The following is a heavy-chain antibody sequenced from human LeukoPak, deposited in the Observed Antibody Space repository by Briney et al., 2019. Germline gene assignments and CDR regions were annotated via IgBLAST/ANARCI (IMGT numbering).Heavy chain of an antibody. CDR2: ISGSGGST. Sequence: GGSLRLSCAASGFTFSSYAVSWVRKAPGKGLECVSAISGSGGSTHYADSVRGRFTISRDNSKNTLYLQMNSLRAEDTAVYYCAKVPVDSSSWYVDYWGQGTLVTVSS. CDR1: GFTFSSYA. D-gene: IGHD6-13*01. V-gene: IGHV3-23*01. J-gene: IGHJ4*02. CDR3: AKVPVDSSSWYVDY.